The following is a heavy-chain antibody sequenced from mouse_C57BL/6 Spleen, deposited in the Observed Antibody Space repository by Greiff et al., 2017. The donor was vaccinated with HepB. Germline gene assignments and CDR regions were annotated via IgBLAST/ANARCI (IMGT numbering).Heavy chain of an antibody. Sequence: QVQLKESGAELMKPGASVKLSCKATGYTFTGYWIEWVKQRPGHGLEWIGEILPGSGSTNDNEKFKGKATFTADTSSNTAYMQLSSLTTEDSAIYYCAREYDYDEGGYFDYWGQGTTLTVSS. V-gene: IGHV1-9*01. D-gene: IGHD2-4*01. CDR3: AREYDYDEGGYFDY. J-gene: IGHJ2*01. CDR1: GYTFTGYW. CDR2: ILPGSGST.